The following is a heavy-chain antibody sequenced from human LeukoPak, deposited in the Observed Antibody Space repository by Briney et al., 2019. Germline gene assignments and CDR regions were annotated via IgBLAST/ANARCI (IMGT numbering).Heavy chain of an antibody. D-gene: IGHD7-27*01. Sequence: PSETLSLTCTVSGGSISSYYWSWIRQPPGQGLEWIGYIYYSGSTKYNPSLKSRVTISVDTSKNHFSLKLSSVTAADTAVYYCARSRREGTGDSRYFDLWGRGTLVTVSS. CDR3: ARSRREGTGDSRYFDL. CDR1: GGSISSYY. J-gene: IGHJ2*01. CDR2: IYYSGST. V-gene: IGHV4-59*12.